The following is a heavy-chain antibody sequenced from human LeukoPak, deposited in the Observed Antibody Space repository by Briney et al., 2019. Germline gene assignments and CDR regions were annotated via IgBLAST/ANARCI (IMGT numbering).Heavy chain of an antibody. CDR3: AEPLYYYDSSGYSD. Sequence: ASVKVSCKPSGYTFSGYYMQWVRQAPGQGLEWMGWINPNSGGTNYAQKFQGRVTMTRDTTISTAYMELSRLRSDDTAVYYCAEPLYYYDSSGYSDRGQGTLVTVSS. J-gene: IGHJ4*02. CDR1: GYTFSGYY. CDR2: INPNSGGT. V-gene: IGHV1-2*02. D-gene: IGHD3-22*01.